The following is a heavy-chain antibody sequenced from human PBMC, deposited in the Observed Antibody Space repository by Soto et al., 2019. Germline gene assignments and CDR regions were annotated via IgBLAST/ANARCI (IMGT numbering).Heavy chain of an antibody. CDR1: GYTLTALS. V-gene: IGHV1-24*01. CDR2: FDPEDGET. D-gene: IGHD6-13*01. Sequence: ASVKVSCKVSGYTLTALSMHWVRQAPGKGLEWMGGFDPEDGETIYAQKFQGRVTMTEDTSTDTAYMELSSLRSQDTAVYYCATGGIAAAGTVDYWGQGTLVTVSS. CDR3: ATGGIAAAGTVDY. J-gene: IGHJ4*02.